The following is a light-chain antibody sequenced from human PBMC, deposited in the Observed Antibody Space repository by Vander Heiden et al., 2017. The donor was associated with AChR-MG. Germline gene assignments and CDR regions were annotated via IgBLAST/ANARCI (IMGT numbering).Light chain of an antibody. J-gene: IGKJ4*01. CDR3: QQRSGWPLT. Sequence: EVALPQFPDTLSLSPRHRATLSCRASQNIGTYLAWYQQRRGQAPKLLIYDTSTRATGIPARFSGSGSGTDFTLTISNLESEDFALYFCQQRSGWPLTFGGGTGVEIK. V-gene: IGKV3-11*01. CDR1: QNIGTY. CDR2: DTS.